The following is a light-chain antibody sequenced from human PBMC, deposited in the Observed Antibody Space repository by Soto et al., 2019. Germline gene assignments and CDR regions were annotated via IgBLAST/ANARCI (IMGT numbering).Light chain of an antibody. CDR3: QQYAASPRT. J-gene: IGKJ1*01. CDR1: QSVSSY. Sequence: EIVLTQSPGTLSLSPGERATLSCRASQSVSSYLAWYQQKPGQAPRLLIFGESSRATGIPDRFSGSGSGTDFTLTISRLGPEDFALYYCQQYAASPRTFGQGTKVEI. V-gene: IGKV3-20*01. CDR2: GES.